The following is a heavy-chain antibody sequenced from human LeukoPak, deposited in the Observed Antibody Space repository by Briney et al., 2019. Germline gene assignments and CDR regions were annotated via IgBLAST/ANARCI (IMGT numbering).Heavy chain of an antibody. Sequence: SETLSLTCAVYGGSFSGYYWSWIRQPPGKGLEWIGEINHSGSTNYNPSLKRRVTISVDTSKNQFSLKLSSVTAADTAVYYCARDTYYYGSGSYFRYWGQGTLVTVSS. J-gene: IGHJ4*02. V-gene: IGHV4-34*01. CDR3: ARDTYYYGSGSYFRY. D-gene: IGHD3-10*01. CDR2: INHSGST. CDR1: GGSFSGYY.